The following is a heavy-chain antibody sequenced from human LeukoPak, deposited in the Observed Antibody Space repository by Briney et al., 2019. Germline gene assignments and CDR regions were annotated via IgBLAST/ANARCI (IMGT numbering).Heavy chain of an antibody. V-gene: IGHV3-43D*03. Sequence: GGSLRLSCAASGFTFDDYAMHWVRQAPGKGLEWVSLISWDGGSTYYADSVKGRFTISRDNSKNSLYLQMNSLRAEDTALHYCAKGRGTRYYFDYWGQGTLVTVSS. D-gene: IGHD3-16*01. CDR1: GFTFDDYA. CDR2: ISWDGGST. J-gene: IGHJ4*02. CDR3: AKGRGTRYYFDY.